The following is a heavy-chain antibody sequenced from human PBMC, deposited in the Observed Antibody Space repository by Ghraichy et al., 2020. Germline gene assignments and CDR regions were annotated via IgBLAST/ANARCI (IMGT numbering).Heavy chain of an antibody. D-gene: IGHD5-18*01. V-gene: IGHV3-21*01. CDR2: ILSSSTYT. CDR3: ATYIQRAPQDD. Sequence: GGSLRLSCAASGFTFSAYAMIWVRQAPGKGLEWVSSILSSSTYTYYADSVKGRFTISRDNTKNSVYLQMNSLRAEDTAVYYCATYIQRAPQDDWGQGTPVTVSS. CDR1: GFTFSAYA. J-gene: IGHJ4*02.